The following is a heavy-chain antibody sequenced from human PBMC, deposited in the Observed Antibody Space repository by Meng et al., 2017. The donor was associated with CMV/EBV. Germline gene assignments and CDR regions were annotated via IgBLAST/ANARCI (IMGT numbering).Heavy chain of an antibody. V-gene: IGHV2-26*01. D-gene: IGHD1-7*01. Sequence: SGPTLVKPTETLTLTCTVSGFSLSNARMGVRWIRQPPGKALEWLAHIFSNDEKSYSTSLKSRLTISKDTSKSQVVLTMTNMDPVDTATYYCARVWNYGTGYYYGMDVWGQGTTVTVSS. CDR3: ARVWNYGTGYYYGMDV. J-gene: IGHJ6*02. CDR2: IFSNDEK. CDR1: GFSLSNARMG.